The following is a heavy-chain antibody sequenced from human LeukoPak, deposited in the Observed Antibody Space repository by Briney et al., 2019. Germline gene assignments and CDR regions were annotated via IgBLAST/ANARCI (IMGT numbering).Heavy chain of an antibody. CDR1: GFTVSSNY. Sequence: GGSLRLSCAASGFTVSSNYMSWVRQAPGKGLEWVSVIYSGGSTYYADSVKGRFTISRDNSKNTLYLQMNSLRAEDTAVYYCARYDSSDYYYMDVWGKGTTVTVSS. CDR3: ARYDSSDYYYMDV. CDR2: IYSGGST. J-gene: IGHJ6*03. V-gene: IGHV3-53*05. D-gene: IGHD3-22*01.